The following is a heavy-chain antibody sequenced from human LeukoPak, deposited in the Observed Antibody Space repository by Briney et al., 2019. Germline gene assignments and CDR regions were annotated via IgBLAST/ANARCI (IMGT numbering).Heavy chain of an antibody. CDR2: IYYSGST. V-gene: IGHV4-59*01. CDR3: ARGSEGLRLGELSFLFDY. J-gene: IGHJ4*02. Sequence: SETLSLTCTVSGGSIRSYYWSWIRQPPGKGLEWIGYIYYSGSTNYNPSLKSRVTISVDTSKNQFSLKLSSVTAADTAVYYCARGSEGLRLGELSFLFDYWGQGTLVTVSS. D-gene: IGHD3-16*02. CDR1: GGSIRSYY.